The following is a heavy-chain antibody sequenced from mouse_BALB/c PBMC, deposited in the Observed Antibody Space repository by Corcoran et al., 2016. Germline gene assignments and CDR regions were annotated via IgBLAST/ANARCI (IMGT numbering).Heavy chain of an antibody. Sequence: QIQLVQSGPELKKPGETVKISCKASGYTFTNYGKNWVKQAPGKGLKWMGWINTYTGEPTYADDFKGRFAFSLETSASTAYLQINNLKNEDTATYFCARRASIRLRRYYAMDYWGQGTSVTVSS. CDR1: GYTFTNYG. CDR2: INTYTGEP. V-gene: IGHV9-3-1*01. CDR3: ARRASIRLRRYYAMDY. J-gene: IGHJ4*01. D-gene: IGHD2-4*01.